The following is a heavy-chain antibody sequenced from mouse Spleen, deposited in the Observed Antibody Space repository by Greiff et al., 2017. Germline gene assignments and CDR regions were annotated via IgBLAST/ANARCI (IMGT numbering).Heavy chain of an antibody. J-gene: IGHJ1*01. V-gene: IGHV1-15*01. CDR1: GYTFTDYE. CDR3: TRNFIYYCGSSSYWYFDD. CDR2: IEPETGGT. Sequence: VQLQQSGAELVRPGASVTLSCKASGYTFTDYEMHWVKQTPVHGLEWIGAIEPETGGTAYNQKFKGKAILTADKSSSTAYMELRSLTSEDSAVYYCTRNFIYYCGSSSYWYFDDWGAGTTVTVSS. D-gene: IGHD1-1*01.